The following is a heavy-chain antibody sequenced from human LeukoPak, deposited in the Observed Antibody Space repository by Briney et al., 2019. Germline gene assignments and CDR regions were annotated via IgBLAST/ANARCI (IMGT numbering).Heavy chain of an antibody. J-gene: IGHJ6*02. V-gene: IGHV1-8*01. Sequence: ASVKVSCKASGYTFTSYDINWVRQATGQGLEWMGLMNPNSGNTGYAQKFQGRVTMTRNTSISTAYMELSSLRSEDTAVYYCARPYYCGSGSYYYYYGMDVWGQGTTVTVSS. CDR3: ARPYYCGSGSYYYYYGMDV. CDR2: MNPNSGNT. D-gene: IGHD3-10*01. CDR1: GYTFTSYD.